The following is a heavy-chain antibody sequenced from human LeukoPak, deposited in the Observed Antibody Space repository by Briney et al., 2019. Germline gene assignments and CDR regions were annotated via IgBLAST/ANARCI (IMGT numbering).Heavy chain of an antibody. J-gene: IGHJ4*02. CDR3: ARAKPKNMVRGLIMRRESRYYFDY. Sequence: GGSLRLSCAASRFTFSSYWMSWVRQAPGKGLEWVASIKQDGSEKYYVDSVKGRFTISRDNAKNSLYLQMNSLRAEDTAVYYCARAKPKNMVRGLIMRRESRYYFDYWGQGTLVTVSS. V-gene: IGHV3-7*03. CDR1: RFTFSSYW. CDR2: IKQDGSEK. D-gene: IGHD3-10*01.